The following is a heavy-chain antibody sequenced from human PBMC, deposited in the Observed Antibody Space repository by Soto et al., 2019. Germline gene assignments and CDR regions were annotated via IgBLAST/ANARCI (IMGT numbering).Heavy chain of an antibody. CDR3: ASSSGGMNWFDP. D-gene: IGHD2-15*01. CDR2: IDPSDSYT. J-gene: IGHJ5*02. V-gene: IGHV5-10-1*01. Sequence: GESLKISCKGSGYSFTSYWISWVRQMPGKGLEWMGRIDPSDSYTNYSPSFQGHVTISADKSISTAYLQWSSLKASDTAMYYCASSSGGMNWFDPWGQGTLVTVSS. CDR1: GYSFTSYW.